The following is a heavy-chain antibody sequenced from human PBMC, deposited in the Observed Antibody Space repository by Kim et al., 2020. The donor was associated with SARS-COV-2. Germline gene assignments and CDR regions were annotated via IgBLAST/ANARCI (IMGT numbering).Heavy chain of an antibody. CDR2: ISSSSSYT. V-gene: IGHV3-11*05. D-gene: IGHD2-2*01. CDR1: GFTFSDYY. Sequence: GGSLRLSCAASGFTFSDYYMSWIRQAPGKGLEWVSYISSSSSYTNYADSVKGRFTISRDNAKNSLYLQMNSLRAEDTAVYYCSGDGVVVVPAAERNYYYYGMDVWGQGTTVTVSS. CDR3: SGDGVVVVPAAERNYYYYGMDV. J-gene: IGHJ6*02.